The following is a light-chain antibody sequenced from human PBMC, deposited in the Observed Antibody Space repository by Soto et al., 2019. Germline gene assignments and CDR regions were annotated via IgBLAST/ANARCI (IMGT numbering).Light chain of an antibody. Sequence: QSVLTQPPSASGTPGQRVTISCSGSSSNIGSNYVYWYQQLPPTTPNLLLYNNNQRPSAVPDLFSGSNAGSSASPAISVLRSEDEDDYYWSAWDDMLSVLFGAGTKLTVL. CDR2: NNN. V-gene: IGLV1-47*02. J-gene: IGLJ1*01. CDR1: SSNIGSNY. CDR3: SAWDDMLSVL.